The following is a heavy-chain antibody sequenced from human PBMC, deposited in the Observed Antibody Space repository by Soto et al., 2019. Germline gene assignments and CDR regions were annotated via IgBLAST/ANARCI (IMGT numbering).Heavy chain of an antibody. Sequence: SETLSLTCNVSGDSIGTHYWSWIRQHPGKGLEWIGYIYYSGSTYYNPSLKSRVTISVDTSKNQFSLKLSSVTAADTAVYYCARDGYYYYYGMDVWGQGTTVTVSS. J-gene: IGHJ6*02. V-gene: IGHV4-31*03. CDR1: GDSIGTHY. CDR3: ARDGYYYYYGMDV. CDR2: IYYSGST.